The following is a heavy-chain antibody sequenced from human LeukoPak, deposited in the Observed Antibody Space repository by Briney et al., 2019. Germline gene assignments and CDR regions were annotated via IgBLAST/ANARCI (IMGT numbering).Heavy chain of an antibody. CDR1: GGSISSYY. CDR2: IYTSGST. J-gene: IGHJ5*02. V-gene: IGHV4-4*07. CDR3: ARAGPWRVPYNWFDP. Sequence: SETLSLTCTVSGGSISSYYWSWIRQPAWKGLEWIGRIYTSGSTNYNPSLKSRVTMSVDTSKSQFSLKLISVTAADTAVYYCARAGPWRVPYNWFDPWGPGTLVTVSS. D-gene: IGHD3-3*01.